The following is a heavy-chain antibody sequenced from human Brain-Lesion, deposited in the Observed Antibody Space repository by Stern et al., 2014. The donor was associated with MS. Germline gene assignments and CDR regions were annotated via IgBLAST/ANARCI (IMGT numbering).Heavy chain of an antibody. CDR3: ATLSPGAGGNYYRHFDY. D-gene: IGHD1-26*01. CDR1: GYTLTELS. V-gene: IGHV1-24*01. CDR2: FDPEDGET. Sequence: QMPLVESGAEVKKPGASVKVSCKVSGYTLTELSMHWVRQAPRKGLEWMGGFDPEDGETIYAQKFQGRVTMTEDTSTDTAYMELSSLRSEDTAVYYCATLSPGAGGNYYRHFDYWGQGTLVTVSS. J-gene: IGHJ4*02.